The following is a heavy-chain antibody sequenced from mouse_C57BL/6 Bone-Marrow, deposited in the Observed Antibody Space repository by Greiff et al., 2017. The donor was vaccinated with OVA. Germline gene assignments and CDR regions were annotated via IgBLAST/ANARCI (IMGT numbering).Heavy chain of an antibody. Sequence: VKLVESGPGLVQPSQSLSITCTVSGFSLTSYGVHWVRQSPGKGLEWLGVIWRGGSTDYNAAFMSRLSITKDNSKSQVFFKMNSLQADDTAIYYCAKRGLLWYAMDYWGQGTSVTVSS. CDR2: IWRGGST. CDR1: GFSLTSYG. CDR3: AKRGLLWYAMDY. J-gene: IGHJ4*01. V-gene: IGHV2-5*01. D-gene: IGHD2-1*01.